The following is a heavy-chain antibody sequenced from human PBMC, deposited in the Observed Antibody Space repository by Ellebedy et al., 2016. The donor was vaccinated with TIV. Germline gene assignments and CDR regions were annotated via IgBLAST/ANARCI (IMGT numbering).Heavy chain of an antibody. V-gene: IGHV5-51*01. CDR2: IYPGDSDT. CDR1: GYSFTSYW. D-gene: IGHD2-15*01. Sequence: GGSLRLSCKGSGYSFTSYWIGWVRQMPGKGLEWMGIIYPGDSDTRYSPSFQGQVTISADKSISTAYLQWSSLKASDTAMYYCASKLGYCSGGSCRDAFDIWGQGTMVTVSS. CDR3: ASKLGYCSGGSCRDAFDI. J-gene: IGHJ3*02.